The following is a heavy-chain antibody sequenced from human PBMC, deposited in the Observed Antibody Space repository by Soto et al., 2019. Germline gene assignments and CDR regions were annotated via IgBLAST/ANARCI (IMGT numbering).Heavy chain of an antibody. CDR3: ASGIQLWPRRINNAYSG. Sequence: QVQLVQSGAEVKKPESSVKGSCKAPGGTFSTDAISWVRQAPGQGLEWMGGIIPMFGTANYAQRFQDRVTITADESTNTVYMELSSLRSEDTAVYFCASGIQLWPRRINNAYSGWGKGTLVTVSS. D-gene: IGHD5-18*01. V-gene: IGHV1-69*12. CDR1: GGTFSTDA. CDR2: IIPMFGTA. J-gene: IGHJ4*02.